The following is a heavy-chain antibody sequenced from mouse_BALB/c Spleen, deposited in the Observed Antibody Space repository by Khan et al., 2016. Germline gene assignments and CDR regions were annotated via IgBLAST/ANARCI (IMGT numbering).Heavy chain of an antibody. CDR1: GYTFTSYW. CDR2: INPSTGYT. J-gene: IGHJ4*01. CDR3: ARYYYSMDY. Sequence: QVQLQQSGAELAKPGASVKMSCKASGYTFTSYWMHWVKQRPGQGLEWIGYINPSTGYTEYNQKFKDKATLTADKSSSTAYMQLSSLTSEDSAVYYGARYYYSMDYWGQGTSVTVSS. V-gene: IGHV1-7*01.